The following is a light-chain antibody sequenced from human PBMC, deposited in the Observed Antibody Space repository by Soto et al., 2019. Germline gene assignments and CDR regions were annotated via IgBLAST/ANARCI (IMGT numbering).Light chain of an antibody. CDR3: QQYNNFWT. CDR1: QSVNIW. J-gene: IGKJ1*01. CDR2: EAS. Sequence: DIQMTQFPSALYASVGDRVTITCRASQSVNIWLAWYQQKPGKAPKLLISEASTVETGVPARFSGSGSGTQFTLTISSLQPDDLATYYCQQYNNFWTFGQGTKVQIK. V-gene: IGKV1-5*03.